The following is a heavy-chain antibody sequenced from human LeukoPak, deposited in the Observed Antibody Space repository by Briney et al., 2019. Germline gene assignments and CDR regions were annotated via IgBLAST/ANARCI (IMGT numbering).Heavy chain of an antibody. V-gene: IGHV1-2*02. CDR2: INPNSGGT. CDR1: GYTFTGYY. D-gene: IGHD2-15*01. J-gene: IGHJ3*02. CDR3: ARGSEGNDAFDI. Sequence: ASVKVSCKASGYTFTGYYMHWVRQAPGQGLEWMGWINPNSGGTNYAQKFQGRVTITRDTSISTAYMELSRLRSDDTAVYYCARGSEGNDAFDIWGQGTMVTVSS.